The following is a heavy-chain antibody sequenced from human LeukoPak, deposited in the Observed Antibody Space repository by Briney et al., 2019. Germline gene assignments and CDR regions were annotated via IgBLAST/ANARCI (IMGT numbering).Heavy chain of an antibody. J-gene: IGHJ4*02. CDR2: VSHDGSTT. Sequence: GGPLRLSCAASGFTFSNYGMQWVRQAPGKGLEWVAVVSHDGSTTFYADSVKGRFTISRDNLRNTLDLQMYSLRADDTAVYYCARGYCSGGSCYYFDYWGQGTLVTVSS. CDR1: GFTFSNYG. D-gene: IGHD2-15*01. V-gene: IGHV3-30*03. CDR3: ARGYCSGGSCYYFDY.